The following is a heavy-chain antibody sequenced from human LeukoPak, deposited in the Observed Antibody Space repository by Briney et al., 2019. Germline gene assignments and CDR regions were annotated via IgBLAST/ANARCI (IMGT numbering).Heavy chain of an antibody. V-gene: IGHV3-66*02. Sequence: GGSLRLSCAASGFTVSNNYMSWVRQAPGEGLEWVSVIYSGGSTYYADSVRGRFTISRDSPKNTLYLQMNSLRPEDTAVYYCATLTYYFDYWGQGTLVTVSS. CDR2: IYSGGST. J-gene: IGHJ4*02. D-gene: IGHD3-10*01. CDR3: ATLTYYFDY. CDR1: GFTVSNNY.